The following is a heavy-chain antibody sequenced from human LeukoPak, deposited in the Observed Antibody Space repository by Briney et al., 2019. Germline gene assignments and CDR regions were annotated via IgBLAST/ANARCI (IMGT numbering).Heavy chain of an antibody. CDR1: GGSISSYY. V-gene: IGHV4-59*08. CDR2: IYYSGST. Sequence: SETLSLTCTVSGGSISSYYWRWIRQPPGKGLEWIGYIYYSGSTNYNPSLKSRVTISVDTSKNQFSLKLSSVTAADTAVYYCARVCSGGTCSDFWGQGTLVTVSS. J-gene: IGHJ4*02. CDR3: ARVCSGGTCSDF. D-gene: IGHD2-15*01.